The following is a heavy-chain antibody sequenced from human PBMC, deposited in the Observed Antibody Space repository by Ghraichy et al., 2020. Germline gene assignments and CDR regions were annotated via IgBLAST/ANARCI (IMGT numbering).Heavy chain of an antibody. CDR3: ARTGPGSYYWSFDY. J-gene: IGHJ4*02. CDR1: GGSISRYY. CDR2: IYYSGST. Sequence: SETLSLTCSVSGGSISRYYWSWIRQFPGKGLEWIGYIYYSGSTNYNPSLNNRVTISVDTSKNQFSLKMSSVTAADTAVYYCARTGPGSYYWSFDYWGQGTLVTVSS. D-gene: IGHD3-10*01. V-gene: IGHV4-59*01.